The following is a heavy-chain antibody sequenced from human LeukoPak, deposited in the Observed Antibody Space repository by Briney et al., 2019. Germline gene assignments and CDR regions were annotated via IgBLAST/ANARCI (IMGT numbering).Heavy chain of an antibody. Sequence: ASVKVSCKASGGTFSSCAISWVRQAPGQGLEWMGGIIPIFGTANYAQKFQGRVTITADESTSTPYMELSSLRSEDTAVYYCARGRFRLGYFDYWGQGTLVTVSS. CDR2: IIPIFGTA. CDR1: GGTFSSCA. J-gene: IGHJ4*02. V-gene: IGHV1-69*13. D-gene: IGHD3-10*01. CDR3: ARGRFRLGYFDY.